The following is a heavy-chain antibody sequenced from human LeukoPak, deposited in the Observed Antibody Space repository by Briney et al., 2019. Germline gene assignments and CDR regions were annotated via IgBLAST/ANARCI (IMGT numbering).Heavy chain of an antibody. Sequence: ASVKVSCKASGGTFSSYAISWVRQAPGQGLEWMGGIIPIFGTANYAQKFQGRVTITADESTSTAYMELSSLRSEDTAVYYCARARKGYSYGTLPGNYYYYGMDVWGQGTTVPVSS. CDR2: IIPIFGTA. J-gene: IGHJ6*02. CDR3: ARARKGYSYGTLPGNYYYYGMDV. D-gene: IGHD5-18*01. CDR1: GGTFSSYA. V-gene: IGHV1-69*13.